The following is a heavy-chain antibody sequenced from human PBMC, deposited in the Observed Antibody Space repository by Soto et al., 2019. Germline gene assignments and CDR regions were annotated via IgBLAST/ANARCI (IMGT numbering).Heavy chain of an antibody. V-gene: IGHV1-69*01. CDR2: IIPIFGTA. CDR3: ASHSSDYDFWRGYPLDY. J-gene: IGHJ4*02. D-gene: IGHD3-3*01. Sequence: QVQLVQSGAEVKKPGSSVKVSCKASGGTFSSYAISWVRQAPGQGLEWMGGIIPIFGTANYAQKFQGRVTITADESTSTAYMELSSLRSEDTVVYYCASHSSDYDFWRGYPLDYWGQGTLVTVSS. CDR1: GGTFSSYA.